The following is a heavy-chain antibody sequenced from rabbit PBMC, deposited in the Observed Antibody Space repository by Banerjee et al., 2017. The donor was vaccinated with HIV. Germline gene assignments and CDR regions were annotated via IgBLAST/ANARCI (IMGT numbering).Heavy chain of an antibody. CDR3: AREINHSGSGDWGL. Sequence: QSLEESGGDLVKPGASLTLTCTASGFDLSSNAMCWVRQAPGKGLEWIACIYPVSGSAYYASWAKGRFTISKPSSSTVDLKMTSLTVAETATYFCAREINHSGSGDWGLWGPGTLVTVS. V-gene: IGHV1S40*01. D-gene: IGHD1-1*01. CDR2: IYPVSGSA. CDR1: GFDLSSNA. J-gene: IGHJ4*01.